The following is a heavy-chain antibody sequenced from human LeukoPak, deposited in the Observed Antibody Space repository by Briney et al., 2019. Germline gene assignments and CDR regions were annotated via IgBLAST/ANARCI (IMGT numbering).Heavy chain of an antibody. CDR3: AKDGVAIAAAEPRPFDY. CDR2: ISYDGSNK. D-gene: IGHD6-13*01. Sequence: PGGSLRLSCAASGFTFSSYGMHWVRQAPGKGLEWVAVISYDGSNKYYADSVKGRFTISRDNSKNTLYLQMNSLRAEDTAVYYCAKDGVAIAAAEPRPFDYWGQGTLVTVSS. J-gene: IGHJ4*02. CDR1: GFTFSSYG. V-gene: IGHV3-30*18.